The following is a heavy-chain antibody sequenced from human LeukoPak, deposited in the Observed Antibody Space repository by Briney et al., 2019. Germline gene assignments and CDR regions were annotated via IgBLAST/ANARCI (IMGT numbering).Heavy chain of an antibody. CDR3: ARDPRGDYVRWYFDL. D-gene: IGHD4-17*01. CDR2: IYTSGST. V-gene: IGHV4-4*07. J-gene: IGHJ2*01. Sequence: PSETLSLTXTVSGGSISSYYWSWIRQSAGKGLEWLGRIYTSGSTNYNPSLKSRVTMSVDTSKNQFSLKLSSVTAADTAVYYCARDPRGDYVRWYFDLWGRGTLVTVSS. CDR1: GGSISSYY.